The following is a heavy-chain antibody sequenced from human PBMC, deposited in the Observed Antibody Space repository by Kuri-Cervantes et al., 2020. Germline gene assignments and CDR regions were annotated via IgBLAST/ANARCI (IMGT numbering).Heavy chain of an antibody. J-gene: IGHJ4*02. CDR1: GGSISSSSYY. CDR3: ARSDFWSGYRFDY. Sequence: SETLSLTCTVSGGSISSSSYYWGWIRQPPGKGLEWIGSIYYSGSTYYNPSLKSRVTISVDTSKNQFSLKLSSVTAADTAVYYCARSDFWSGYRFDYWGQGTLVTVSS. D-gene: IGHD3-3*01. V-gene: IGHV4-39*07. CDR2: IYYSGST.